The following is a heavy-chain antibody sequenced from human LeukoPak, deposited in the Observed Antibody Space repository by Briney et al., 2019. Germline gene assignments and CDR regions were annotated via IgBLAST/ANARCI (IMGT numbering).Heavy chain of an antibody. CDR1: GYTFTGYY. CDR3: AREGSLLVRRLYYYYGLDV. CDR2: INTNTGNP. J-gene: IGHJ6*02. D-gene: IGHD3-10*01. Sequence: GASVKVSCKASGYTFTGYYMHWVRQAPGQGLEWMGWINTNTGNPTYAQGFTGRFVFSLDTSVSTAYLQISSLKAEDTAVYYCAREGSLLVRRLYYYYGLDVWGQGTTVTVSS. V-gene: IGHV7-4-1*02.